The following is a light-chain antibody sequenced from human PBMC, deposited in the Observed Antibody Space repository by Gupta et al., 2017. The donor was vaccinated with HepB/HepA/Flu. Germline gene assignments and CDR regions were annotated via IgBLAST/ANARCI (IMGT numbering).Light chain of an antibody. CDR3: ASWDDSLKGWV. CDR2: TNN. Sequence: QSVLTQPPSASGTPGQRLTISCSGSSSNIGSYTVNWYQLLPGTAPKVLIYTNNQRPSGVPDRFSSSKSGTSASLANSGLQSEDEADYYCASWDDSLKGWVFGGGTKLTVL. V-gene: IGLV1-44*01. J-gene: IGLJ3*02. CDR1: SSNIGSYT.